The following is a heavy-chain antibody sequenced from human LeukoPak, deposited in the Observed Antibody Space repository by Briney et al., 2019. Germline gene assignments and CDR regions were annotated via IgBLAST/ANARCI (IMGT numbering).Heavy chain of an antibody. CDR1: GTIFSGYW. J-gene: IGHJ3*02. CDR3: VRDTRNAFDI. Sequence: GGSLRLSCAASGTIFSGYWVHWVRQAPGKGPVWVSCISSDGSTTRYADSVTGRFTISRDNAKNTVYVHMNSLRDEDTAIYYCVRDTRNAFDIWGQGTMVTVSS. CDR2: ISSDGSTT. V-gene: IGHV3-74*01.